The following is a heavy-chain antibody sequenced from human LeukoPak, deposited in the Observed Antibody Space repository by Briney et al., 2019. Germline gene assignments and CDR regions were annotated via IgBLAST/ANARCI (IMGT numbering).Heavy chain of an antibody. Sequence: SETLSLTCTVSGGSISSSSYYWGWIRQPPGKGLEWIVSFFYSGSTYYNPSLKSRVTISVDTSKNQFSLSLTSVTAADTGVYYCTRENRPFCPFAFWGQGVLVTVSS. CDR3: TRENRPFCPFAF. CDR2: FFYSGST. D-gene: IGHD2/OR15-2a*01. V-gene: IGHV4-39*07. J-gene: IGHJ4*02. CDR1: GGSISSSSYY.